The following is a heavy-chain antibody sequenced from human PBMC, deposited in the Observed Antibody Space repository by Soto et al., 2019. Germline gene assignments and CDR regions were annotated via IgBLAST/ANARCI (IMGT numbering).Heavy chain of an antibody. CDR3: ARDFFSEFSVRGPVFDY. D-gene: IGHD1-26*01. CDR1: GYNFPTYG. J-gene: IGHJ4*02. CDR2: ISAYNGNS. Sequence: ASVKGACKAAGYNFPTYGITWVRQAPGQGLEWMGWISAYNGNSNYAQRFQDRVTMTTDTSTSTGYMELRSLQSDDTAVYYCARDFFSEFSVRGPVFDYWGQGTLVIVSA. V-gene: IGHV1-18*01.